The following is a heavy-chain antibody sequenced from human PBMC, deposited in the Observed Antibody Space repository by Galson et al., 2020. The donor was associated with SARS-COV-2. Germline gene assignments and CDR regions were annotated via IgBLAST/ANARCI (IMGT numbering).Heavy chain of an antibody. D-gene: IGHD3-22*01. CDR3: ARVKIYDSSGYYYAHFDY. Sequence: ASVKVSCKASGYTFTGYYMHWVRQAPGQGLEWMGWINPNSGGPNYAQKFQGRVTMTRDTSISTAYMELSRLRSDDTAVYYCARVKIYDSSGYYYAHFDYWGQGTLVTVSS. J-gene: IGHJ4*02. V-gene: IGHV1-2*02. CDR1: GYTFTGYY. CDR2: INPNSGGP.